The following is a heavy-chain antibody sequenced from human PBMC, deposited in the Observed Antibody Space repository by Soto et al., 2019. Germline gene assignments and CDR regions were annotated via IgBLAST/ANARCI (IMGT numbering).Heavy chain of an antibody. J-gene: IGHJ4*02. V-gene: IGHV3-33*01. CDR1: GFTFSSYG. CDR2: IWYDGSNK. CDR3: ARDSDSSSWYEGDSFDY. Sequence: QVQLVESGGGVVQPGRSLRLSCAASGFTFSSYGMRWVRQAPGKGLEWVAVIWYDGSNKYYADSVKGRFTISRDNSKNTLYLQMNSLRAEDTAVYYCARDSDSSSWYEGDSFDYWGQGTLVTVSS. D-gene: IGHD6-13*01.